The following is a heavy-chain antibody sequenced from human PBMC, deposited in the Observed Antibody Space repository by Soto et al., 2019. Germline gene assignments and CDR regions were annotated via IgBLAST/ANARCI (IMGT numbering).Heavy chain of an antibody. CDR2: IYYSGST. D-gene: IGHD3-9*01. J-gene: IGHJ5*02. CDR3: ASIVGYFDWFAGGGFDP. Sequence: PSETLSLTCTVSGGSISSGGYYWSWIRQHPGKGLEWIGYIYYSGSTYYNPSLKSRVTISVDTSKNQFSLKLSSVTAADTAVYYCASIVGYFDWFAGGGFDPWGQGTLVTVSS. CDR1: GGSISSGGYY. V-gene: IGHV4-31*03.